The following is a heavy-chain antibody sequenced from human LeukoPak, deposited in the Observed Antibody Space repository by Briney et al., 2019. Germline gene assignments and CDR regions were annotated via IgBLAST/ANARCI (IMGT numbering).Heavy chain of an antibody. V-gene: IGHV1-46*01. CDR3: ARGSSGWLFDY. CDR1: GYTFTSYY. Sequence: ASVKVSCKASGYTFTSYYMHWVRQAPGQGLEWMAIIDPSCGSTSYAQKFQGRVTMTRDTSTSTVYMELSSLRSEDTAVYYCARGSSGWLFDYWGQGTMVTVSS. D-gene: IGHD6-19*01. J-gene: IGHJ4*02. CDR2: IDPSCGST.